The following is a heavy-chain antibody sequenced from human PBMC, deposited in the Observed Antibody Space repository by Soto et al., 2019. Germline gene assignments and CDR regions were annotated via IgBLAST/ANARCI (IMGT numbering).Heavy chain of an antibody. Sequence: QLQLQESGPGLVKPSETLSLTCTVSGGSISSSSYYWGWIRQPPGKGLEWIGSIYYSGSTYYNPSLKSRVTISVDTSKNQFSLKLSSVTAAGTAVYYCARRSRDYYDSSGYYWVVDYWGQGTLVTVSS. J-gene: IGHJ4*02. V-gene: IGHV4-39*01. CDR3: ARRSRDYYDSSGYYWVVDY. D-gene: IGHD3-22*01. CDR1: GGSISSSSYY. CDR2: IYYSGST.